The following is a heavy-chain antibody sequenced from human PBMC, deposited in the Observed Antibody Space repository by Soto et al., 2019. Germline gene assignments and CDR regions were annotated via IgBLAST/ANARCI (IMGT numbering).Heavy chain of an antibody. CDR2: INPSGGST. CDR3: ERCFGEIRATNDYYYYGMDV. Sequence: ASVKVSCKASGYTFTSYYMHWVRQAPGQGLERMGIINPSGGSTSYAQKLQGRVTMTRDTSTSTVYMELSSLRSEDTAVYYCERCFGEIRATNDYYYYGMDVWGQGTTVTVSS. V-gene: IGHV1-46*01. J-gene: IGHJ6*02. CDR1: GYTFTSYY. D-gene: IGHD5-12*01.